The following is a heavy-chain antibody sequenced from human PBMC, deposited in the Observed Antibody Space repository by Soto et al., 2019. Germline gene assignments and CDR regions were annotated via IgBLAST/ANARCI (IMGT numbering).Heavy chain of an antibody. J-gene: IGHJ4*02. D-gene: IGHD2-2*01. Sequence: EVPLVESGGGLVQPGRSLRLSCAASGFTFDDYAMHWVRQAPGKGLEWVSGISWNSGSIGYADSVKGRFTISRDNAKNSLYLQMNSLRAEDTALYYCAKGGQLLTEGGGYWGQGTLVIVSS. CDR1: GFTFDDYA. V-gene: IGHV3-9*01. CDR3: AKGGQLLTEGGGY. CDR2: ISWNSGSI.